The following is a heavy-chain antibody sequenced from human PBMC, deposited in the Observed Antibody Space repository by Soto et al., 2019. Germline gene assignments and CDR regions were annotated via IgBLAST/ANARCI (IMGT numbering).Heavy chain of an antibody. V-gene: IGHV2-26*01. CDR3: ARFRPPIAAAVFYDY. J-gene: IGHJ4*02. D-gene: IGHD6-13*01. Sequence: SGPTLVNPTETLTLTCTVSGFSLSNARMGVSWIRQPPGKALEWLAHIFSNDEKSYSTSLKSRLTISKDTSKSQVVLTMTNMDPVDTATYYCARFRPPIAAAVFYDYWGQGTLVTVSS. CDR2: IFSNDEK. CDR1: GFSLSNARMG.